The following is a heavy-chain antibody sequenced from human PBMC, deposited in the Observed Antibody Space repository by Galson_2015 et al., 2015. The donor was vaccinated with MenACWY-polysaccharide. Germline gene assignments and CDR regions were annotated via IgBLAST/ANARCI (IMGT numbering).Heavy chain of an antibody. V-gene: IGHV3-7*01. J-gene: IGHJ5*02. CDR2: INTDGSQK. D-gene: IGHD6-6*01. CDR3: SKDPNWETSSGP. Sequence: SLRLSCAASRFTFSNLWMSWVRQAPGKGLEWVALINTDGSQKRYMDSVKGRFAISRDNAKNSLYLQMDSLRVEDTAVYYCSKDPNWETSSGPWGQGTPVTVSS. CDR1: RFTFSNLW.